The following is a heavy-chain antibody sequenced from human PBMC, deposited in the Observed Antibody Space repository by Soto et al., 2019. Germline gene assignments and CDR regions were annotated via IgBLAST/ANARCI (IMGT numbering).Heavy chain of an antibody. D-gene: IGHD1-20*01. CDR3: ARDYNWNDEPGYWFDP. CDR1: GYTFTSYG. V-gene: IGHV1-18*01. J-gene: IGHJ5*02. CDR2: ISAYNGNT. Sequence: GASVKVSCKASGYTFTSYGISWVRQAPGQGLEWMGWISAYNGNTNYAQKLQGRVTMTTDTSTSTAYMELRSLRSDDTAVYYCARDYNWNDEPGYWFDPWGQGTLVTVSS.